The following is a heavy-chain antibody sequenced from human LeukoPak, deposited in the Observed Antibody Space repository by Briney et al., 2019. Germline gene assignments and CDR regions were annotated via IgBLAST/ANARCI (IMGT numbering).Heavy chain of an antibody. CDR3: AKDRVGYCSSTSCWRWFDP. Sequence: GGSLRLSCAASGFTFSSYGMHWVRQAPGKGLEWVAVIWYDGSNNYYADSVKGRFTISRDNSKNTLYLQMNSLRAEDTAVYYCAKDRVGYCSSTSCWRWFDPWGQGTLVTVSS. V-gene: IGHV3-33*06. CDR1: GFTFSSYG. CDR2: IWYDGSNN. J-gene: IGHJ5*02. D-gene: IGHD2-2*01.